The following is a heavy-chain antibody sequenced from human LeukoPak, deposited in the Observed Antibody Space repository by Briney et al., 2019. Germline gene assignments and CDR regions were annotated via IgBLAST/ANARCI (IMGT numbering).Heavy chain of an antibody. CDR2: IIPIFGTA. Sequence: ASVKVSCKASGGTFSSYAISWVRQAPGQGPEWMGGIIPIFGTANYAQKFQGRVTITTDESTSTAYMELSSLRSGDTAVYYCARSYSGSTYYEDWFDPWGQGTLVTVSS. D-gene: IGHD1-26*01. J-gene: IGHJ5*02. CDR1: GGTFSSYA. CDR3: ARSYSGSTYYEDWFDP. V-gene: IGHV1-69*05.